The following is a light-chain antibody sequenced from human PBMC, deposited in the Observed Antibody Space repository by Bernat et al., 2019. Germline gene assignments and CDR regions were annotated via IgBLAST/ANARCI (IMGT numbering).Light chain of an antibody. J-gene: IGLJ1*01. V-gene: IGLV2-14*03. CDR1: SSDIGAYNF. CDR3: GSYTRLPSHSV. Sequence: QSALTQHASVSGSPGQSITIACTGTSSDIGAYNFVSWYQQHPGKAPKLIISDVTRRPSVVSNRFSGAKSGNTASLTISELQAEEEAAYYCGSYTRLPSHSVFGTATTVTVL. CDR2: DVT.